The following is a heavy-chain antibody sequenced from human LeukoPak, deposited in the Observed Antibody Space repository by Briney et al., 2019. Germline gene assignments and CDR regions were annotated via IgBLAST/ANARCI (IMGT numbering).Heavy chain of an antibody. Sequence: GGSLRLSCAASGFTFSSYAMSWVRQAPGKGLEWVSAISGSGGSTYYADSVKGRFTISRDNSKNTLYLQMNSLRAEDTAVYYCAKDDFMTISAPGAFDIWGQGTMVTVSS. CDR1: GFTFSSYA. CDR2: ISGSGGST. J-gene: IGHJ3*02. V-gene: IGHV3-23*01. D-gene: IGHD3-3*01. CDR3: AKDDFMTISAPGAFDI.